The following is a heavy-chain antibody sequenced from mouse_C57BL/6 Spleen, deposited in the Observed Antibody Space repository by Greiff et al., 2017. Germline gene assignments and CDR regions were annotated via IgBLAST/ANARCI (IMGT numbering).Heavy chain of an antibody. CDR3: ARGAATMVTTGY. Sequence: QVQLQQPGTELVKPGASVKLSCKASGYTFTSYWMHWVKQRPGQGLEWIGNINPSNGGTNYTEKFKSKATLTVDKSSSPAYMQLSSLTSEDSAVYYCARGAATMVTTGYWGQGTTRTVSS. CDR2: INPSNGGT. CDR1: GYTFTSYW. V-gene: IGHV1-53*01. D-gene: IGHD2-2*01. J-gene: IGHJ2*01.